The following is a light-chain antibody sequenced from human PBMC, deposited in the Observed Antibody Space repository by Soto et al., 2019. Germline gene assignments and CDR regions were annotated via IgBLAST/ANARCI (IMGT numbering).Light chain of an antibody. Sequence: QSALTQPASVSGSPGQSITISCAGTSSDVGGYNYVSWYQHHPGKAPKIMIYDVSNRPSGVSNRFSGSKSGSTASLTISGLQAEDEAEYWCSSYTSSSTLVVFGAGTKVTVL. J-gene: IGLJ2*01. CDR3: SSYTSSSTLVV. V-gene: IGLV2-14*03. CDR1: SSDVGGYNY. CDR2: DVS.